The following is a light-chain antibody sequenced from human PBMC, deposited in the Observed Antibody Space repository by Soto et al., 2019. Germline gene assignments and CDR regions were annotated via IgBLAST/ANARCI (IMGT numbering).Light chain of an antibody. V-gene: IGKV1-5*01. Sequence: DIQMTQSPSTLSASVGDRVTITCRASRSISSWLAWYQQKPGKPPKLLIYDASSFEGGVPSRFSGSGSGTEFTLTISSLQPDDSATYYCQQYNNYWTFGQGTTVEIK. J-gene: IGKJ1*01. CDR1: RSISSW. CDR3: QQYNNYWT. CDR2: DAS.